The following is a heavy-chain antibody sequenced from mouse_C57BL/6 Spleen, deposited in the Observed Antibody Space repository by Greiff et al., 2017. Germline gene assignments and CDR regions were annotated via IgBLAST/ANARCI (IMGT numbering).Heavy chain of an antibody. Sequence: QVQLQQSGAELARPGASVKMSCKASGYTFTSYTMHWVKQRPGQGLEWIGYINPSSGYTKYNQKFKDKATLTADKSSSTAYLQLSSLTSEDSAVYYCARRGTSVVATDYFDYWGQGTTLTVSS. V-gene: IGHV1-4*01. CDR3: ARRGTSVVATDYFDY. CDR1: GYTFTSYT. CDR2: INPSSGYT. J-gene: IGHJ2*01. D-gene: IGHD1-1*01.